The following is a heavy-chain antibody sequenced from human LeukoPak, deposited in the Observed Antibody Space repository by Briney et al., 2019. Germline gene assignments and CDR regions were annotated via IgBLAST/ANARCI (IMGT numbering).Heavy chain of an antibody. J-gene: IGHJ5*02. Sequence: GGSLRLSCAASGFTFSSYAMSWVRQAPGKGLEWVSTISSSGGNTYYTNSVKGRFTISRDNPRNTLYLQMNSLRAEDTAVYYCARSDWFDPWGQGTLVTVSS. CDR3: ARSDWFDP. CDR1: GFTFSSYA. V-gene: IGHV3-23*01. CDR2: ISSSGGNT.